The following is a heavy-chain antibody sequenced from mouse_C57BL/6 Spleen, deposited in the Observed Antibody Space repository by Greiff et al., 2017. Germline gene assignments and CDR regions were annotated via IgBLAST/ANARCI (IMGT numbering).Heavy chain of an antibody. CDR2: IDPSDSYT. CDR1: GYTFPSYW. Sequence: QVQLQQPGAELVKPGASVKLSCKASGYTFPSYWMQWVKQRPGQGLEWIGEIDPSDSYTNYNQKFKGKATLTVDTSSSTAYMQLSSLTSEDSAVYYCARDYYGSSSWGQGTTLTVSS. CDR3: ARDYYGSSS. V-gene: IGHV1-50*01. J-gene: IGHJ2*01. D-gene: IGHD1-1*01.